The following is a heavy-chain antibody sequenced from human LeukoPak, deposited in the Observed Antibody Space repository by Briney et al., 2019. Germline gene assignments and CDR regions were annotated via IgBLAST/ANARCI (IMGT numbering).Heavy chain of an antibody. CDR2: IYASGTT. J-gene: IGHJ6*03. CDR3: ARVKTTISYYYMDV. D-gene: IGHD3-3*01. CDR1: GDSISGYF. Sequence: SETLSLTCTVSGDSISGYFWSWIRQPPGKRLEWIGRIYASGTTNYNPSLQSRVTISGDTSKNRVSLKLSSVTAADTAIYYCARVKTTISYYYMDVWGKGTTVIVSS. V-gene: IGHV4-59*01.